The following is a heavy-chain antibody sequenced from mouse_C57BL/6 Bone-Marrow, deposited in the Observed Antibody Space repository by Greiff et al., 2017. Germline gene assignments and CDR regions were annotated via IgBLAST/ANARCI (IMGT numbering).Heavy chain of an antibody. D-gene: IGHD4-1*01. CDR2: ISDGGSYT. V-gene: IGHV5-4*01. CDR3: ARQVWTGTFAY. Sequence: EVQLVESGGGLVKPGGSLKLSCAASGFTFSSYAMSWVRPTPEKRLEWVATISDGGSYTYYPDNVKGRFTISRDNAKNNLYLQMSHLKSEDTAMYYCARQVWTGTFAYWGQGTLVTVSA. CDR1: GFTFSSYA. J-gene: IGHJ3*01.